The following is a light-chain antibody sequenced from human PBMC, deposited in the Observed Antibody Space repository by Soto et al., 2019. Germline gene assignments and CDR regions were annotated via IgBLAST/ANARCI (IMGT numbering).Light chain of an antibody. CDR2: GAS. V-gene: IGKV3-20*01. Sequence: EIVLTQSPGTLSLSPGERATLSCRASQRVASRFLAWYQQRPGQAPSLLIYGASSRATGIPDRFSGSGSGTDFTLIISRLEPEDFAVYYCQHYDGPPFTFGPGTKVDIK. J-gene: IGKJ3*01. CDR1: QRVASRF. CDR3: QHYDGPPFT.